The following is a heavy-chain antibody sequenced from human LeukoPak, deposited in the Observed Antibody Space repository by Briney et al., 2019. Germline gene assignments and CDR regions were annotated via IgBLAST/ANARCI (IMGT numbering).Heavy chain of an antibody. V-gene: IGHV3-23*01. Sequence: PGPSLRPSCAASGSTFSSYAMSCVRQAPGNGMEWVSAISGIGGRTYYADSVKGRFTISRDNSKNTLYLQMNSLRAEDTAVYYCAKDWGVGGGYRLWGPYYYYYGMDVWGQGTTVTVSS. CDR1: GSTFSSYA. D-gene: IGHD5-18*01. J-gene: IGHJ6*02. CDR2: ISGIGGRT. CDR3: AKDWGVGGGYRLWGPYYYYYGMDV.